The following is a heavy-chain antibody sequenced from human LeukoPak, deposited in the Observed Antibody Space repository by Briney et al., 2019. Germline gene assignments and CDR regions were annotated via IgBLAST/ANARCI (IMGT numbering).Heavy chain of an antibody. J-gene: IGHJ3*01. V-gene: IGHV3-48*02. CDR3: ATNPHSGSWG. D-gene: IGHD1-26*01. CDR2: IGGSDTNI. CDR1: GFTFSNYG. Sequence: GGSLRLSCAASGFTFSNYGMSGVPQAPGKGRECVSYIGGSDTNIHYADSVKGRFTISRDNAKNSLYMQMSRLRDEDTAVYYCATNPHSGSWGWGQATMVIVSS.